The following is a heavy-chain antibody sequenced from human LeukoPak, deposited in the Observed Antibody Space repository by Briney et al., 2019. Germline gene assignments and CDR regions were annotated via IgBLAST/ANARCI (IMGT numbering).Heavy chain of an antibody. J-gene: IGHJ4*02. CDR1: GFTFNVYS. D-gene: IGHD5-18*01. Sequence: GGSLRLSCAAPGFTFNVYSMNWVRQAPGKGLEWVSSISSNSKYIYYADSMRGRFTVSRDNAKNSLFLQLNSLRAEDTAVYYCARVGRGYSYGYWGQGTLVTVSS. CDR2: ISSNSKYI. V-gene: IGHV3-21*01. CDR3: ARVGRGYSYGY.